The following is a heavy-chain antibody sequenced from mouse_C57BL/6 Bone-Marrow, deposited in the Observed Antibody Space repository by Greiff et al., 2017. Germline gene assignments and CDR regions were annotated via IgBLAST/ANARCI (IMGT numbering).Heavy chain of an antibody. CDR3: ARSNYSNYYAMDY. D-gene: IGHD2-5*01. Sequence: VQLQQSGAELVKPGASVKLSCTASGFNITDYYMHWVKQRTEQGLEWIGRIDPEDGDTKYAPKFQGKATITADTSSNTAYLQLSSLTSEDTAVYDSARSNYSNYYAMDYWGQGTSVTVSS. J-gene: IGHJ4*01. CDR2: IDPEDGDT. V-gene: IGHV14-2*01. CDR1: GFNITDYY.